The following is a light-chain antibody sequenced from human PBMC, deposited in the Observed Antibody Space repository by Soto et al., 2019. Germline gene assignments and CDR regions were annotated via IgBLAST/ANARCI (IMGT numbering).Light chain of an antibody. Sequence: QSVLTQPASVSGSPGQSITISCTGTSSDVGGYNYVSWYQQHPGKAPKLMIYDVSNRPSGVSNRVSGSKSGNTASLTISGLQAEDEAAYYCSSYTSSRTRVFGGGTKLTVL. J-gene: IGLJ2*01. CDR1: SSDVGGYNY. CDR2: DVS. V-gene: IGLV2-14*01. CDR3: SSYTSSRTRV.